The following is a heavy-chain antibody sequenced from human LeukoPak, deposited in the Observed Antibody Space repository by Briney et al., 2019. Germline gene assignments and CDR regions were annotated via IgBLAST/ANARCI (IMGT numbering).Heavy chain of an antibody. CDR1: GFTFSIYA. J-gene: IGHJ4*02. CDR3: AKDRPNYYGSNGHYYRRDGDY. CDR2: ITSSGDGT. Sequence: PGGSLRLSCAAPGFTFSIYAMSWVRQAPGKGLQWVSSITSSGDGTYYADSVKGRFTISRDNSENMLYLQMNSLRVEDTAVYFCAKDRPNYYGSNGHYYRRDGDYWGQGTLVTVSS. D-gene: IGHD3-22*01. V-gene: IGHV3-23*01.